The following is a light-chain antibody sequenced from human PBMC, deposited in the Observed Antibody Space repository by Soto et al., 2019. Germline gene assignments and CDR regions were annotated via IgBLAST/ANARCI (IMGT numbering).Light chain of an antibody. Sequence: QSALTQPPSVSGAPGQRVTISCTGNSSNIGAGFDVHWYQQLPGTAPKLLIHDNSNRPSGVPDRFSGSKSGTSASLAITGLQAEDGTDYYCQSYDSRLSAVVFGGGTKLTVL. CDR1: SSNIGAGFD. CDR2: DNS. J-gene: IGLJ2*01. CDR3: QSYDSRLSAVV. V-gene: IGLV1-40*01.